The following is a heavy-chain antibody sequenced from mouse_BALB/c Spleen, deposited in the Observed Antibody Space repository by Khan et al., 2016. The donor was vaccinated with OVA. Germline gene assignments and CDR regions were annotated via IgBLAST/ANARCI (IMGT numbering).Heavy chain of an antibody. J-gene: IGHJ1*01. CDR1: GYTFTNYG. CDR3: ARICSHWYSDV. Sequence: QIQLVQSGPELKKPGETVKISCKASGYTFTNYGMNWVKQAPGKGLKWMGWINTYTGEPTYADDFKGRFVFSLETSASTAYLQLSNLKNEDMTTYFCARICSHWYSDVWGAGTTVTVSS. CDR2: INTYTGEP. V-gene: IGHV9-1*02.